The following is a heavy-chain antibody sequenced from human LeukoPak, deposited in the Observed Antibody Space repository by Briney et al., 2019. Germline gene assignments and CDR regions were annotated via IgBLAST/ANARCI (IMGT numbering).Heavy chain of an antibody. CDR3: ARAEVVPAETYYFDY. CDR2: IYYSGST. V-gene: IGHV4-31*03. Sequence: SETLSLTCTVSGGSISSGGYYWSWIRQHPGKGLEWIGYIYYSGSTYYNPSLKSRVTISVDTSKNQFSLKLSSVTAADTAVYYCARAEVVPAETYYFDYWGQGTLVTVSS. CDR1: GGSISSGGYY. J-gene: IGHJ4*02. D-gene: IGHD2-2*01.